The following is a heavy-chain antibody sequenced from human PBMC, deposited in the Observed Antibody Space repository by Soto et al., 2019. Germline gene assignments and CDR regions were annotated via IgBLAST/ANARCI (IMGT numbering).Heavy chain of an antibody. D-gene: IGHD3-10*01. V-gene: IGHV4-28*01. CDR1: GYSISSSNW. J-gene: IGHJ6*02. CDR2: IYQSGST. CDR3: ARKGSGVYGMDV. Sequence: QVQLQESGPGLVKPSDTLSLTCAVSGYSISSSNWWGWIRQPPGKRLEWIGYIYQSGSTYYNPSLKSRVTMSVDTSKNQFSPKLSSVTAVDSAVYYCARKGSGVYGMDVWGQGTTVSVSS.